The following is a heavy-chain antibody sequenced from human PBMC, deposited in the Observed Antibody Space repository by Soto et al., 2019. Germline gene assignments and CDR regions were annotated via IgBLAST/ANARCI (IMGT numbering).Heavy chain of an antibody. CDR3: AREGFDHRPDY. Sequence: QVQLQASGPGLVKPSETLSLTCAVSGDSNSSPNWWSWYRQPPGKGLELVGEMFASGSSNYNPSLNGRVTVSLGTSKNHFSLRLTSLPAADTAIYYCAREGFDHRPDYWGQGIPVTVS. J-gene: IGHJ4*02. V-gene: IGHV4-4*02. CDR1: GDSNSSPNW. CDR2: MFASGSS.